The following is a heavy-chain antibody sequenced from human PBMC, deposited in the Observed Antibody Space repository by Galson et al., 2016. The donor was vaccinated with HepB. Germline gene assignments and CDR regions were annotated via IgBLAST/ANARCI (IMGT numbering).Heavy chain of an antibody. CDR1: GVTLSEAW. J-gene: IGHJ6*02. D-gene: IGHD4-23*01. V-gene: IGHV3-15*07. CDR2: IKSKSDGGTT. CDR3: TTDLTITPINKSYGMDV. Sequence: SLRLSCAASGVTLSEAWMNWVRQAPGKGLEWVGRIKSKSDGGTTAYGEPVKGRFSISRDDSKNTLYLQMNSLKAEDTAVYYCTTDLTITPINKSYGMDVWGQGTTVTVSS.